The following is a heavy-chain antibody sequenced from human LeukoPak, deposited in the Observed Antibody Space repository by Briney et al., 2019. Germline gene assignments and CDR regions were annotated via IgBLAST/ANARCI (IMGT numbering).Heavy chain of an antibody. CDR2: IYYSGST. CDR3: AGSSSDFDY. Sequence: SETLSLTCTVSGGSISSSSYYWGWIRQPPGKGLEWIGNIYYSGSTYYNTALKSRVTISIDTSKNQFSLKLSSVTAADTAVYYCAGSSSDFDYWGQGTLVTVSS. CDR1: GGSISSSSYY. J-gene: IGHJ4*02. V-gene: IGHV4-39*07. D-gene: IGHD6-6*01.